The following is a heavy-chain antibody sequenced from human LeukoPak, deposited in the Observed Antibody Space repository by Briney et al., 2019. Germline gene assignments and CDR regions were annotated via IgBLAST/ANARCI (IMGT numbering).Heavy chain of an antibody. D-gene: IGHD3-22*01. CDR2: IIPIFGTA. Sequence: ASVTVSCKASGGTFSSYAISWVRQAPGQGLEWMGGIIPIFGTANYAQKFQGRVTITADKSTSTVYMELNSLKSEDTAVYYCARGWDYDSGGRPTAYVYWGQGTLVTVSS. CDR1: GGTFSSYA. J-gene: IGHJ4*02. CDR3: ARGWDYDSGGRPTAYVY. V-gene: IGHV1-69*06.